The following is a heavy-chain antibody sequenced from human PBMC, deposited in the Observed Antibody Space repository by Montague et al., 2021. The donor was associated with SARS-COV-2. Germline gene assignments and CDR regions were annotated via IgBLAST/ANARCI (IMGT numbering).Heavy chain of an antibody. CDR2: FYYSGGS. Sequence: SETLSLTCTVSGASISTGSDYWTWIRQRPGRGLGWIGNFYYSGGSTYNPSLKSRVTISADTSKNLFSLTLKSVTASDTAVYYCARDRGDIYGGNSAWFDPWGQGTLVTVSS. CDR1: GASISTGSDY. J-gene: IGHJ5*02. V-gene: IGHV4-61*03. CDR3: ARDRGDIYGGNSAWFDP. D-gene: IGHD4-23*01.